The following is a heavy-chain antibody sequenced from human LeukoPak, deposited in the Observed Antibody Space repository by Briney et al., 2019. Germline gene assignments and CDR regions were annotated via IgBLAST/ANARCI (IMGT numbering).Heavy chain of an antibody. CDR1: GYTFTGYY. D-gene: IGHD3-10*01. J-gene: IGHJ4*02. CDR3: ARGKRNFGYGDY. V-gene: IGHV1-2*02. Sequence: ASVKVSCKASGYTFTGYYMHWVRLAPGQGLEWLGWINPISGGTNYAQKFQGRVTMTRDTSISTAYMELSRLRSDDTAVYYCARGKRNFGYGDYWGQGTLVTVSS. CDR2: INPISGGT.